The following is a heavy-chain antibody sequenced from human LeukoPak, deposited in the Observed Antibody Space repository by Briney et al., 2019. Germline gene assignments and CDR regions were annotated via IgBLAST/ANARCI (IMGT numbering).Heavy chain of an antibody. CDR3: ARDYGYQLTSYYLDY. D-gene: IGHD2-2*01. V-gene: IGHV1-18*01. CDR2: ISAYNGNT. CDR1: GYTFTSYG. J-gene: IGHJ4*02. Sequence: GASVKVSCKASGYTFTSYGISWVRQAPGQGLEWMGWISAYNGNTNYAQKLQGRVTMTTDTSTSTAYMELRSLRSDDTAVYYCARDYGYQLTSYYLDYWGQGTLVTVSS.